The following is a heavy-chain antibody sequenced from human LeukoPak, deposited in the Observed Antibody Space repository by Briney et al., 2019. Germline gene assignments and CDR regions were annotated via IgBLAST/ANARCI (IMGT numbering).Heavy chain of an antibody. D-gene: IGHD2-2*01. CDR2: IYYSGST. CDR3: ARVKFIPAAGNYYYMDV. CDR1: GGSISSYY. V-gene: IGHV4-59*01. J-gene: IGHJ6*03. Sequence: SETLSLTCTVSGGSISSYYWSWIRQPPGKGLEWIGYIYYSGSTNYNPSLKSRVTISVDTSKNQFSLKLSSVTAADTAVYHCARVKFIPAAGNYYYMDVWGKGTTVTVSS.